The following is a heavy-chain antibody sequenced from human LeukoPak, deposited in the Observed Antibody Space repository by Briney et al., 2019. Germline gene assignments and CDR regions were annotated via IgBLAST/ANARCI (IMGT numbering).Heavy chain of an antibody. V-gene: IGHV3-23*01. CDR1: GFTFGSYA. J-gene: IGHJ6*04. D-gene: IGHD2-15*01. CDR2: ITGSGGST. CDR3: GKGSGPNYYGMDV. Sequence: GGSLRLSCAASGFTFGSYAMNRVRQAPGKGLEWVSLITGSGGSTYYADSVKGRFTISGDNSKNTLYLQMNSLRAEDTAVYYCGKGSGPNYYGMDVWGKGTTVTVSS.